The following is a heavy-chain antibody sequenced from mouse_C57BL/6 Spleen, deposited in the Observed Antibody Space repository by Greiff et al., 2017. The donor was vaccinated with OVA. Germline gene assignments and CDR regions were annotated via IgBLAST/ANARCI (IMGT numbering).Heavy chain of an antibody. V-gene: IGHV7-3*01. D-gene: IGHD1-1*01. J-gene: IGHJ3*01. CDR1: GFTFTDYY. CDR2: IRNKANGYTT. CDR3: ARCDTTVVATPFAY. Sequence: EVQGVESGGGLVQPGGSLSLSCAASGFTFTDYYMSWVRQPPGKALEWLGFIRNKANGYTTEYSASVKGRFTISRDNSQSILYLQMNALRAEDSATYYCARCDTTVVATPFAYWGQGTLVTVSA.